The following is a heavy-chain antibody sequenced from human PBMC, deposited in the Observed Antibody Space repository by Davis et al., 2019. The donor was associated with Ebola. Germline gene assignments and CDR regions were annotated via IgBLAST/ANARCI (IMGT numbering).Heavy chain of an antibody. CDR2: LGGSGSTT. CDR3: AKHPNEFWTGYNLYFDH. CDR1: GFTFSSYS. V-gene: IGHV3-23*01. J-gene: IGHJ4*03. Sequence: GGSLRLSCAASGFTFSSYSMNWVRQAPGKGLEWVSALGGSGSTTFYTDSVTGRFTISRDNSKNTLYLQMNSLRVDDTAVYYCAKHPNEFWTGYNLYFDHWGQGTTVTVSS. D-gene: IGHD3/OR15-3a*01.